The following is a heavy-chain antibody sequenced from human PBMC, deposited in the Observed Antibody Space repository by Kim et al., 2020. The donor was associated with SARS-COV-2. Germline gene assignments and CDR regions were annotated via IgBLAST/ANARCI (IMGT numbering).Heavy chain of an antibody. D-gene: IGHD3-3*01. CDR3: ARDEYEHNYDFWSGHNTPHDSTYYYYGMDV. Sequence: GGSLRLSCAASGFTFSSYAMHWVRQAPGKGLEWVAVISYDGSNKYYADSVKGRFTISRDNSKNTLYLQMNSLRAEYTAVYYCARDEYEHNYDFWSGHNTPHDSTYYYYGMDVWGQGTTVTVSS. CDR1: GFTFSSYA. V-gene: IGHV3-30-3*01. CDR2: ISYDGSNK. J-gene: IGHJ6*02.